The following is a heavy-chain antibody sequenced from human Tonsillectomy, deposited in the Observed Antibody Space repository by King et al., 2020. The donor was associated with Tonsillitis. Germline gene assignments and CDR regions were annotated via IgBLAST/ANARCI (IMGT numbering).Heavy chain of an antibody. V-gene: IGHV1-18*04. J-gene: IGHJ4*02. CDR1: GYTFTTYG. Sequence: QLVQSGAEVKKPGASVKVSCKASGYTFTTYGISWVRQAPGQGLEWMGWISAYNDNTNYAQKLQGRVTMTTDTSTSTAYIELRSLRSDDTAVYYCARDLKYYYDNSGYFFDYWGQGTLVTVSS. CDR3: ARDLKYYYDNSGYFFDY. CDR2: ISAYNDNT. D-gene: IGHD3-22*01.